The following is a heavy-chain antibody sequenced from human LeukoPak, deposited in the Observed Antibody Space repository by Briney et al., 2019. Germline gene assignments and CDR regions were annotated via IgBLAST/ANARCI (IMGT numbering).Heavy chain of an antibody. J-gene: IGHJ4*02. CDR3: AKEGLVNFYYFDS. V-gene: IGHV3-23*01. D-gene: IGHD1-26*01. CDR2: ISCSGGST. Sequence: SGGSLRLSCAASGFTFSSYAMSWVRQAPGRGLEWVSAISCSGGSTYYADSVKGRFTIFRDNSKNTLYLQMNSLRAADTAVYYCAKEGLVNFYYFDSWGQGTLVTVSS. CDR1: GFTFSSYA.